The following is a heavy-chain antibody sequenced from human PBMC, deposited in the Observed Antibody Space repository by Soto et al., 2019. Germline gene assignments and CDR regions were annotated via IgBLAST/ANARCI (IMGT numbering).Heavy chain of an antibody. CDR3: ARDLGYGGTDY. V-gene: IGHV4-30-4*01. CDR1: GDSISGDYY. J-gene: IGHJ4*02. Sequence: QVQLQESGPGLVKPSQTLSLTCTVSGDSISGDYYWSWIRQPPGKGLEWIGYIYHSGATFYNPSLKSRTTMSVDTSKNQFSLKMNSLTAADTAVYYCARDLGYGGTDYWGQGTLVMVSS. CDR2: IYHSGAT. D-gene: IGHD2-15*01.